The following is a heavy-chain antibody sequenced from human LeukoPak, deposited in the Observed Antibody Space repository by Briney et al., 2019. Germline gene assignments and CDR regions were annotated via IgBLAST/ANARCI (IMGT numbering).Heavy chain of an antibody. V-gene: IGHV4-39*01. CDR3: ARPPGIAAAWFDP. J-gene: IGHJ5*02. Sequence: SETLSLTCTVSGGSISSSSYYWGWIRQPPGKGLEWIGSVYYGGSTDYNPSLKSRVTISVDTSKNQYSLKLSSVTAADTAVYYCARPPGIAAAWFDPWGQGTLVTVSS. CDR2: VYYGGST. D-gene: IGHD6-25*01. CDR1: GGSISSSSYY.